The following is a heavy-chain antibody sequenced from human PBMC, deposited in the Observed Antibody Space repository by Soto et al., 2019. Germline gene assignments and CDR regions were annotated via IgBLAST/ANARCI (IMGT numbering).Heavy chain of an antibody. CDR2: IYYSGST. V-gene: IGHV4-31*03. D-gene: IGHD3-22*01. J-gene: IGHJ5*02. CDR1: GGSISSGGYY. Sequence: ASETLSLTCTVSGGSISSGGYYWSWIRQHPGKGLEWIGYIYYSGSTYYNPSLKSRVTISVDTSKNQFSLKLSSVTAADTAVYYCARGSGYGNWFDPWRQRTLVTVSS. CDR3: ARGSGYGNWFDP.